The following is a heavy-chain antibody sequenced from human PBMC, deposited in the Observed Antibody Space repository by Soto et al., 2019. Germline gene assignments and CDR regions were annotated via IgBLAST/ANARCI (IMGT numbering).Heavy chain of an antibody. CDR1: GGSINSVNW. J-gene: IGHJ6*01. V-gene: IGHV4-4*02. CDR2: MHPVGST. D-gene: IGHD1-1*01. Sequence: QVQPQESGPGLVKPSDTLSLTCAVSGGSINSVNWWSWGRQSPGKGLEWIGEMHPVGSTNYNPSLKSRVPVSMDKSRNPFSLKMSSVTAADTAVYFCARHGHNIYGFDVWGRGTTVTVSS. CDR3: ARHGHNIYGFDV.